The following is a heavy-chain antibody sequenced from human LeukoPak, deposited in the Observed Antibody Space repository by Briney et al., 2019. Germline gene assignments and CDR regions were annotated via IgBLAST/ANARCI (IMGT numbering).Heavy chain of an antibody. CDR1: GFTVSRNY. Sequence: PGGSLRLSCAASGFTVSRNYMSWVRQAPKKGLEWVSVIYSGGDTYYADSVKGRFTISRHNSWDTLYLQMNSLSAEDTAVYFCAREGDQYGMDVWGQGTTVAVSS. D-gene: IGHD3-16*01. J-gene: IGHJ6*02. CDR3: AREGDQYGMDV. CDR2: IYSGGDT. V-gene: IGHV3-53*04.